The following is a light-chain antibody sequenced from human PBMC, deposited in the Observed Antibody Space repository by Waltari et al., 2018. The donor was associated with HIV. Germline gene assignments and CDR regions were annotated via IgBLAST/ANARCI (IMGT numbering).Light chain of an antibody. J-gene: IGLJ1*01. Sequence: QSALTQPASVSGSPGQSITISCTGTSSDVGDYNYVSWYQQHPGKAPKLIIYDVSNLPSGVSNRVSGSKSGNTASLTISGLQTEDEADYYCSSYTSSSTRVFGTGTKVTVL. CDR2: DVS. CDR1: SSDVGDYNY. V-gene: IGLV2-14*01. CDR3: SSYTSSSTRV.